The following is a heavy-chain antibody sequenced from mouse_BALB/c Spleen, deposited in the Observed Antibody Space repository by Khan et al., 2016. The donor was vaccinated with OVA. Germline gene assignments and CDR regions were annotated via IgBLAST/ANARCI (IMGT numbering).Heavy chain of an antibody. CDR2: INTYTGEP. V-gene: IGHV9-3-1*01. CDR1: GYTFTNFG. J-gene: IGHJ1*01. CDR3: ARVGNYWYFDV. D-gene: IGHD2-1*01. Sequence: QIQLVQSGPELKKPGETVMISCKATGYTFTNFGMNWVKQAPGKGLKWMGWINTYTGEPTYADDFRGRFAFSLETSATTAYFQINNLKHEDTATXFCARVGNYWYFDVWGAGTPVTVSS.